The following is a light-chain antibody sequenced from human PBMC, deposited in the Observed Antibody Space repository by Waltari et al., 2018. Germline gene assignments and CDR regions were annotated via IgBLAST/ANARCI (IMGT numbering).Light chain of an antibody. CDR1: QSVSSSY. J-gene: IGKJ2*01. Sequence: EIVLTQSPCTLSLSPGERATLSCRASQSVSSSYLAWYQQKPGQATRLLIYGASSRATGIPDRISGSGSGTDFTLTLSSLEPEDFAVYYCQQHGTSPFTFGQGTKVEIK. CDR3: QQHGTSPFT. CDR2: GAS. V-gene: IGKV3-20*01.